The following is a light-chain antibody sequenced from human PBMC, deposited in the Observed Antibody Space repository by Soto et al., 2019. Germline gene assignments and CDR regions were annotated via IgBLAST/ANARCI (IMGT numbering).Light chain of an antibody. CDR2: EVT. CDR1: RSNVGYYDY. Sequence: QSALTQPPSGPGFPGQSVPISCTGTRSNVGYYDYVSWYQQHPGKAPKLVIYEVTKRPSGVPDRVSASKSGNTASLTVSGLRAEDEADYYCSSYAGSNNFVFGSGTKVTVL. CDR3: SSYAGSNNFV. V-gene: IGLV2-8*01. J-gene: IGLJ1*01.